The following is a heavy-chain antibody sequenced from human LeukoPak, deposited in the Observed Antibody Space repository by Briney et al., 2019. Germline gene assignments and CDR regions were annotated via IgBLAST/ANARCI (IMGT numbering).Heavy chain of an antibody. Sequence: ASVKLSFKASGYNFTTYGISLVRQAPGPGLEWKGWISSSTGNTKYAQKLQDRVTMTKDTSTSTAYLYLRNLRSDDTAVYYCVRLPLGYCSSTTCLDWGQGTLVTVSS. V-gene: IGHV1-18*01. D-gene: IGHD2-2*01. CDR1: GYNFTTYG. CDR3: VRLPLGYCSSTTCLD. J-gene: IGHJ4*02. CDR2: ISSSTGNT.